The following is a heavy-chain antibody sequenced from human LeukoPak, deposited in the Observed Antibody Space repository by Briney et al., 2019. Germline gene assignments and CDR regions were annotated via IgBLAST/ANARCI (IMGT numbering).Heavy chain of an antibody. D-gene: IGHD5-18*01. Sequence: GGSLRLSCAASGFTFNNYWMSWVRQAPGNGLGWVANIRPDGGEKYYVDSVKGRFTISRDNAKNSVVLQMNSLRAEDTAVYYCARGGYTNGYAYWGQGTLVTVSS. J-gene: IGHJ4*02. V-gene: IGHV3-7*03. CDR2: IRPDGGEK. CDR1: GFTFNNYW. CDR3: ARGGYTNGYAY.